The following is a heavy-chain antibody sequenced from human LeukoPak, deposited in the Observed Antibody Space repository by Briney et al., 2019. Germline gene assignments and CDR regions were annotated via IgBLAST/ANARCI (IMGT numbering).Heavy chain of an antibody. CDR2: ISGSGSTI. J-gene: IGHJ6*04. Sequence: PGGSLRLSCAASGFTFSSYEMNWVRQAPGKGLEWVSYISGSGSTIYYADSVKGRFTISRDNAKNSLYLQMNSLRAEDTAVYYCARESPKFPYYYYGMDVWGKGTTVTVSS. V-gene: IGHV3-48*03. CDR3: ARESPKFPYYYYGMDV. CDR1: GFTFSSYE.